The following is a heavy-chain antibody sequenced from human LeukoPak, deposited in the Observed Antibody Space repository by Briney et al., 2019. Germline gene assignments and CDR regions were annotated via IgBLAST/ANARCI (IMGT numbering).Heavy chain of an antibody. Sequence: GGSLRLSCAASGFSFSDYAMHWVRQAPGKGLDWVAVISYDGTDTSYADSVKGRFTISRDNSKNTLYLQMNSLRAEDTAVYYCALSEYSSSSGDYWGQGTLVTVSS. CDR3: ALSEYSSSSGDY. V-gene: IGHV3-30*04. CDR1: GFSFSDYA. CDR2: ISYDGTDT. D-gene: IGHD6-6*01. J-gene: IGHJ4*02.